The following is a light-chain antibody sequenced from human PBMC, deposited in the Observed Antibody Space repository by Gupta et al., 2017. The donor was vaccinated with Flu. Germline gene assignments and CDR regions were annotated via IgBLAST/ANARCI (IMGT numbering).Light chain of an antibody. J-gene: IGLJ3*02. CDR2: RNS. CDR3: AAWDDSLSGQV. V-gene: IGLV1-47*01. Sequence: QSVLTQPPSASGTPGQRVTISCSGSSSNIGSNYVYWYQHLPGTAPKLLIYRNSLRPSGVPDRFSASKSGTSASLAISGLRSEDEADYFCAAWDDSLSGQVFGGGTKLTVL. CDR1: SSNIGSNY.